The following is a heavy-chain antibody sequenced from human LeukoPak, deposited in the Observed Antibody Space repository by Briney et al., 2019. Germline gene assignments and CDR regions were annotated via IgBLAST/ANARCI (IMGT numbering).Heavy chain of an antibody. D-gene: IGHD3-22*01. J-gene: IGHJ5*02. V-gene: IGHV3-66*01. Sequence: PGGSLRLSCVVSGLTVSNNYMSWVRQAPGKGLEWVSVIYSDGTTRNADSVKGRFTISRDNSKNTVYLQMDSLRAEDTAVYYCAKGAASGLVDWFDPWGQGTLVTVSS. CDR2: IYSDGTT. CDR1: GLTVSNNY. CDR3: AKGAASGLVDWFDP.